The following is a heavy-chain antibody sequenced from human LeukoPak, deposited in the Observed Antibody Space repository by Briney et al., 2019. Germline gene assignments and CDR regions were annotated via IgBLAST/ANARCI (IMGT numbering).Heavy chain of an antibody. CDR3: TRLALYGDYRDAFDI. Sequence: GGSLRLSCAASGFTFSGSAMPWVRQASGQGLEWVGRIRSKANSYATAYAASVKGRFTISRDDSKNTAYLQMNSLKTEDTAVYYCTRLALYGDYRDAFDIWGQGTMVTVSS. CDR2: IRSKANSYAT. D-gene: IGHD4-17*01. CDR1: GFTFSGSA. J-gene: IGHJ3*02. V-gene: IGHV3-73*01.